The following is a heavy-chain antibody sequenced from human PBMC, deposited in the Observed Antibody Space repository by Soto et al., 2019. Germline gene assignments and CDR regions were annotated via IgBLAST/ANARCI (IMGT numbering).Heavy chain of an antibody. CDR3: ARDPGLAAAGTGYYYGMDV. Sequence: QLQLQESGPGLVKPSETLSLTCTVSGGSISSSSYYWGWIRQPPGKGLEWIGSIYYSGSTYYNPSLRSRVTISGDTSKIQFSLKLSSVPAADTAVYYCARDPGLAAAGTGYYYGMDVWGQGTTVTVSS. CDR2: IYYSGST. J-gene: IGHJ6*02. V-gene: IGHV4-39*02. D-gene: IGHD6-13*01. CDR1: GGSISSSSYY.